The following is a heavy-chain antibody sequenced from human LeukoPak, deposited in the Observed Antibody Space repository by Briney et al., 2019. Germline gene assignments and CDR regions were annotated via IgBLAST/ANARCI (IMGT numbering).Heavy chain of an antibody. Sequence: ASVKVSCKASGYTFTSYDINWVRQATGQGLEWMGWINPNSGGTNYAQRFQGRVTMTRDTSISTAYMELSRLRSDDTAVYYCARDITYYYDSSGHRYFQHWGQGTLVTVSS. J-gene: IGHJ1*01. CDR2: INPNSGGT. V-gene: IGHV1-2*02. D-gene: IGHD3-22*01. CDR3: ARDITYYYDSSGHRYFQH. CDR1: GYTFTSYD.